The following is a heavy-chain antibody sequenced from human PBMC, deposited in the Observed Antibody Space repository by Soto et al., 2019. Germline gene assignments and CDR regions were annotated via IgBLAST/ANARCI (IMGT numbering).Heavy chain of an antibody. D-gene: IGHD6-13*01. V-gene: IGHV4-59*01. Sequence: PSETLSLTCTISGASISTYYWSWIRQPPGKGLEWIGYIHYSGSTKYNPSLKSRVTISLDTSKNQFSLKLSSVTAADTAVYYCARALAAHVSWFDPWGQGTLVTVS. CDR1: GASISTYY. CDR3: ARALAAHVSWFDP. J-gene: IGHJ5*02. CDR2: IHYSGST.